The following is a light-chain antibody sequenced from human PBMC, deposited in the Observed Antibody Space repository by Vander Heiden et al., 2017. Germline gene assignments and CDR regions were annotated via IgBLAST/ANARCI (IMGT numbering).Light chain of an antibody. J-gene: IGKJ3*01. CDR1: QSVRSSY. CDR3: QQYGSSPFT. V-gene: IGKV3-20*01. CDR2: GAS. Sequence: ERVLTQSTGTPSLSPGERATLSCRASQSVRSSYLAWYQQKPGQAPRLLIYGASSRATGLPDRFSGSGSATYFTLTISILDPEDFAVYYCQQYGSSPFTFGHGTKVDIK.